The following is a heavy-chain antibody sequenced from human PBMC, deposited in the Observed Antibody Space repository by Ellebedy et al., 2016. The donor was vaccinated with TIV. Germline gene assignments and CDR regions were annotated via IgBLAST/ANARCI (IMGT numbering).Heavy chain of an antibody. CDR3: AKHEVVEKSTIPEYGLDV. CDR1: GYTFTSYW. V-gene: IGHV5-51*01. CDR2: IYPGDSDT. D-gene: IGHD4-17*01. J-gene: IGHJ3*01. Sequence: PGGSLRLSCQASGYTFTSYWVGWVRQMPGKGLEWMGIIYPGDSDTRYSPSFQGQVTISADKSINTVYLQWRSLKASDTAVYYCAKHEVVEKSTIPEYGLDVWGPGTMVTVSS.